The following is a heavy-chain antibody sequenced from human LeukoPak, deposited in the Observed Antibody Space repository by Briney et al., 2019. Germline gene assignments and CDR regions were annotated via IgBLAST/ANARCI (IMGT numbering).Heavy chain of an antibody. D-gene: IGHD2-15*01. Sequence: GESLKISCKGSGYSFTSYWIGWVGQMPGKGMEWMGIIYPGDSDTRYSPSFQGQVTISADKSISTAYLQWSSLKASDTAMYYCARGDCSGGSCYSGNWFDPWGQGTLVTVSS. J-gene: IGHJ5*02. CDR2: IYPGDSDT. V-gene: IGHV5-51*01. CDR1: GYSFTSYW. CDR3: ARGDCSGGSCYSGNWFDP.